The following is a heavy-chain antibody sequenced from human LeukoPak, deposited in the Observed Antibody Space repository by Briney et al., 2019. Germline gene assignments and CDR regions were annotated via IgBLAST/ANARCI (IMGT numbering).Heavy chain of an antibody. CDR3: ARFEWALSWDDF. V-gene: IGHV4-59*08. CDR1: GGSISSYY. Sequence: MPPETLSLTCTASGGSISSYYWSWIRHPPGKGLDWIGYMYNSGSTKYNHSLKSRVTISVATSKNQLSRKLSSVTAADTAVYYCARFEWALSWDDFWGQGTVVIVSA. CDR2: MYNSGST. D-gene: IGHD1-26*01. J-gene: IGHJ4*02.